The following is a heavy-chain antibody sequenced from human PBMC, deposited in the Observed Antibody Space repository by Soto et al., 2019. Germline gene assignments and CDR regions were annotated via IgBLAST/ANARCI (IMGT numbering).Heavy chain of an antibody. V-gene: IGHV3-30-3*01. D-gene: IGHD1-7*01. CDR3: ARDPDITGTTGDYYYYYGMDV. CDR2: ISYDGSNK. J-gene: IGHJ6*02. CDR1: GFTFSSYA. Sequence: GGSLRLSCASSGFTFSSYAMHLVRQAPGKGLEWVAVISYDGSNKYYADSVKGRFTISRDNSKNTLYLQMNSLRAEDTAVYYCARDPDITGTTGDYYYYYGMDVWGQGTTVTVSS.